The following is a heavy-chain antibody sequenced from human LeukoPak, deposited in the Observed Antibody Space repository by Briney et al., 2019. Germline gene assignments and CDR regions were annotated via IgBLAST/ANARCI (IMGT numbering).Heavy chain of an antibody. CDR1: GGSXSXXGYS. D-gene: IGHD2-2*02. V-gene: IGHV4-30-2*01. Sequence: TXSLXCAXSGGSXSXXGYSWSLIRQPXGKGLKLIGYIYHSGSTYYNPSLKSRVTISVDRSKNQFSLKLSSVTAADTAVYYCARVAAIGEYFQHWGQGTLVTVSS. CDR3: ARVAAIGEYFQH. J-gene: IGHJ1*01. CDR2: IYHSGST.